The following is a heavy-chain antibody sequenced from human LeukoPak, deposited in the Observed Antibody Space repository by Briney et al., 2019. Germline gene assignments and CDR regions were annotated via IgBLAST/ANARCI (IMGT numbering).Heavy chain of an antibody. J-gene: IGHJ1*01. CDR3: ARDPRSSGSYCGLFQH. D-gene: IGHD1-26*01. V-gene: IGHV4-39*07. Sequence: SETLSLTCTVSGGSISSSSYYWGWIRQPPGKGLEWIGSIYYTGNTYYNPSLKSRVTISLDTSKNQFSLKLSSVTAADTAVYYCARDPRSSGSYCGLFQHWGQGTLVTVSS. CDR1: GGSISSSSYY. CDR2: IYYTGNT.